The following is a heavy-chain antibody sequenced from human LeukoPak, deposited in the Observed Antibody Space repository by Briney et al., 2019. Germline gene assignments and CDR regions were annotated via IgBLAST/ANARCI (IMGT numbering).Heavy chain of an antibody. CDR1: GFTFSSYW. CDR3: ARPVCGGDCYPYDY. J-gene: IGHJ4*02. V-gene: IGHV3-74*01. Sequence: PGGSLRLSCAASGFTFSSYWMHWVRQAPGKGLVWVSRINSDGSSARYADSVKGRFTISRDNAKNTLYLQMNSPRAEDTAVYYCARPVCGGDCYPYDYWGQGTLVTVSS. CDR2: INSDGSSA. D-gene: IGHD2-21*02.